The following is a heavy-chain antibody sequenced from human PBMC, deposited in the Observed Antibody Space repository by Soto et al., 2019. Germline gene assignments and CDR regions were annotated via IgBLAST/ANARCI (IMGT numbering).Heavy chain of an antibody. J-gene: IGHJ6*03. CDR1: GYTFTIYG. V-gene: IGHV1-18*01. CDR2: ISAYNGNT. CDR3: ARKHDGGWLRPTNPNYYYYYYMDV. Sequence: GASVKVSCKASGYTFTIYGISWVRQAPGQGLEWMGWISAYNGNTNYAQKLQGRVTMTTDTSTSTAYMELRSLRSDDTAVYYCARKHDGGWLRPTNPNYYYYYYMDVWGKGTTVTVSS. D-gene: IGHD5-12*01.